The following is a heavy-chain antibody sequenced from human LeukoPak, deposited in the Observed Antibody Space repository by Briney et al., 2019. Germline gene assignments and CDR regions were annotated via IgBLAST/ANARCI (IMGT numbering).Heavy chain of an antibody. Sequence: SETLSLTCAVYGGSFSGYYWSWIRQPPGKGLECIGEINHSGSTNYNPSLKSRVTISVDTSKNQFSLKLSSVTAADTAVYYCATLPYYYGSGSLYWGQGTLVTVSS. D-gene: IGHD3-10*01. J-gene: IGHJ4*02. CDR3: ATLPYYYGSGSLY. V-gene: IGHV4-34*01. CDR2: INHSGST. CDR1: GGSFSGYY.